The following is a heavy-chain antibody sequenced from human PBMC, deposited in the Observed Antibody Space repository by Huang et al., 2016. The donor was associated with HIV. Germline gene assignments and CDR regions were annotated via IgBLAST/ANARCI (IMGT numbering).Heavy chain of an antibody. V-gene: IGHV1-69*01. CDR1: GGTFSSNA. CDR3: ARVESRRYYDSSGYYY. Sequence: QVQLVQSGAEVKKPGSSVKVSYKASGGTFSSNAISWGRQAPGQGLEWMGGCIPILGTANYAQRFQGRVTITADESTSTAYMELSSLRSEDTAVYYCARVESRRYYDSSGYYYWGQGTLVTVSS. CDR2: CIPILGTA. J-gene: IGHJ4*02. D-gene: IGHD3-22*01.